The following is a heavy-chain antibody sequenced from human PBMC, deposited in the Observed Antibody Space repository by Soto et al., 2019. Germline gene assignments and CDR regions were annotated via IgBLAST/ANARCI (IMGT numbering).Heavy chain of an antibody. D-gene: IGHD3-10*01. CDR1: SGSISSSNW. J-gene: IGHJ6*03. V-gene: IGHV4-4*02. CDR3: ARAYYYGSGSPLYYYYYYMDV. CDR2: IDHSGST. Sequence: QVQLQESGPGLVKPSGTLSLTCAVSSGSISSSNWWSWVRQPPGKGLEWIGEIDHSGSTNYTPSLKSRVTISVDKSKNQFSLKLSSVTAADTAVYYCARAYYYGSGSPLYYYYYYMDVWGKGTTVTVSS.